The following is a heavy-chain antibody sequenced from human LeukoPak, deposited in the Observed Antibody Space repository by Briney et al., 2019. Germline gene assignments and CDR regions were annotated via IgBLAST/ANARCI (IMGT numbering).Heavy chain of an antibody. D-gene: IGHD4-17*01. CDR2: ISGSGGGT. V-gene: IGHV3-23*01. CDR3: AKDRASKMPTVTKIDY. J-gene: IGHJ4*02. Sequence: GGSLRLSCAASGFTFSSYAMSWVRQAPGKGLEWVSGISGSGGGTYYADSAKGRFTISRDNSKNTLYLQVNSLRAEDTAVYYCAKDRASKMPTVTKIDYWGQGTLVTVSS. CDR1: GFTFSSYA.